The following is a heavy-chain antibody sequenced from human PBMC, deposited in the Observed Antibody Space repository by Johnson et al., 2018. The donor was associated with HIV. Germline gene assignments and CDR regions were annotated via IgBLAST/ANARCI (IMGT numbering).Heavy chain of an antibody. J-gene: IGHJ3*02. CDR3: ARRSGTWDAFDI. D-gene: IGHD1-26*01. CDR2: ISSSGGTK. CDR1: GFSFSDYY. Sequence: QVQLVESGGGLVKPGGSLRLSCAASGFSFSDYYMTWIRQAPGKGLEWVSYISSSGGTKYYADSLKGRFAISRDNAKNSLYLQMNSLRAEDTALYYCARRSGTWDAFDIWGQGTMVTVSS. V-gene: IGHV3-11*01.